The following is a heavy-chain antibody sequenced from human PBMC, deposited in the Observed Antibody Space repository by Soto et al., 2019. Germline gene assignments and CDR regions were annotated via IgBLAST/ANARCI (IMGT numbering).Heavy chain of an antibody. Sequence: GESLKISCKASEYIFTNYRINWVRQMPGKGLEWVGRIDPSGSHSNYNPSFQGHVTISADKSISTAYLQWSTLKASDTAKYYCARLGFEYDTSTPYYNVLHYYGVDVWGQGTTVTVSS. CDR1: EYIFTNYR. V-gene: IGHV5-10-1*01. CDR2: IDPSGSHS. J-gene: IGHJ6*02. D-gene: IGHD3-9*01. CDR3: ARLGFEYDTSTPYYNVLHYYGVDV.